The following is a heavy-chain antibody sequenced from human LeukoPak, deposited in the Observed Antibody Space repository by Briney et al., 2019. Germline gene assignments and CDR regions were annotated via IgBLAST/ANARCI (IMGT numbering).Heavy chain of an antibody. Sequence: GGSLRLSCAASGFTFSSYAMSWVRQAPGKGLEWVSAISGSGGSTYYADSVKGRFTISRDNSKNTLYLQMNSLRAEDTAVYYCAKVRWPEDYYYGMDVWGQGTTVTVSS. D-gene: IGHD1-14*01. CDR1: GFTFSSYA. CDR2: ISGSGGST. V-gene: IGHV3-23*01. J-gene: IGHJ6*02. CDR3: AKVRWPEDYYYGMDV.